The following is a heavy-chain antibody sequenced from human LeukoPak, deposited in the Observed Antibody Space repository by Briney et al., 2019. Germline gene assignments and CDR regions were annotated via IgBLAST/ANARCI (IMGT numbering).Heavy chain of an antibody. CDR3: AKDFRIGYSAHFDY. D-gene: IGHD2-21*01. V-gene: IGHV3-23*01. CDR2: IYENGGTT. J-gene: IGHJ4*02. Sequence: GGSLRLSCVGSGFTFRSHAMSWVRQAPEKGLEFVSGIYENGGTTYYADSVKGRFSISRDNSKNTLYLQMDSLRGEDTAVYYCAKDFRIGYSAHFDYWGQGALVTVSS. CDR1: GFTFRSHA.